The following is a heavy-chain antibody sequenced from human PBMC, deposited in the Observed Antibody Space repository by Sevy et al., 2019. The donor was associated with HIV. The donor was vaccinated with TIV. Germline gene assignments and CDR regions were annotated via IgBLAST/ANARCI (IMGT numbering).Heavy chain of an antibody. Sequence: GGSLRLSCAASGFTFDDYAMHWARQAPGKGLEWVSGISWNSGSIGYANSVKGRFTISRDNAKNSLYLQMNSLRAEDTALYYCAKDLHYDFWSGSTGAFDIWGQGTMVTVSS. D-gene: IGHD3-3*01. J-gene: IGHJ3*02. CDR2: ISWNSGSI. CDR3: AKDLHYDFWSGSTGAFDI. V-gene: IGHV3-9*01. CDR1: GFTFDDYA.